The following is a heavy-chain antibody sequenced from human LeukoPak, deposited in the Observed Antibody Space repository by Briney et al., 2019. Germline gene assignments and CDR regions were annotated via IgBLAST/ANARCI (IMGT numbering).Heavy chain of an antibody. CDR1: GYSISSGYY. D-gene: IGHD2-2*01. Sequence: SETLSLTCTVSGYSISSGYYWSWIRQPPGKGLEWIGYIYYSGSTNYNPSLKSRVTISVDTSKNQFSLKLSSVTAADTAVYYCARSPFYCSSTSCYGIPYYFDYWGQGTLVTISS. V-gene: IGHV4-38-2*02. CDR3: ARSPFYCSSTSCYGIPYYFDY. CDR2: IYYSGST. J-gene: IGHJ4*02.